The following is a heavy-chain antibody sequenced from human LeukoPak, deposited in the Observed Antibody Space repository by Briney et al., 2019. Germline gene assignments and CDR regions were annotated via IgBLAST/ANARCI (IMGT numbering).Heavy chain of an antibody. J-gene: IGHJ3*02. D-gene: IGHD4-11*01. V-gene: IGHV4-59*01. CDR3: ARGYTNYGYVFDI. CDR1: GGSISSYY. CDR2: IYYSGST. Sequence: SETLPLTCTVSGGSISSYYWSWIRQPPGKGLEWIGYIYYSGSTNYNPSLKSRVTISVDTSKNQFSLKLSSVTAADTAVYYCARGYTNYGYVFDIWGQGTMVTVSS.